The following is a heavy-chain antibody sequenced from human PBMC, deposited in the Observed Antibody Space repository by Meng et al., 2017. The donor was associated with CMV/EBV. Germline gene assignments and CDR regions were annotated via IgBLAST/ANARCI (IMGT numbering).Heavy chain of an antibody. D-gene: IGHD3-3*01. V-gene: IGHV3-7*01. CDR3: ARGESSWSGYYPYYGMDV. Sequence: GESLKISCAASGFTFSSYWMSWVRQAPGKGLEWVANIKQDGSEKYYVDSVKGRFTISRDNAKNSLYLQMNSLRAEDTAVYYCARGESSWSGYYPYYGMDVWGQGTTVTVSS. CDR1: GFTFSSYW. J-gene: IGHJ6*02. CDR2: IKQDGSEK.